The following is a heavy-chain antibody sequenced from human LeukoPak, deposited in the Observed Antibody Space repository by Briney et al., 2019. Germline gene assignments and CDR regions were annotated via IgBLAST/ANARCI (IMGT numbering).Heavy chain of an antibody. CDR1: GFIFSSYW. J-gene: IGHJ6*02. V-gene: IGHV3-7*05. D-gene: IGHD5-18*01. Sequence: LTGGSLRLSCAASGFIFSSYWMNWVRQAPGKGLEWVANIKEDGSAKYYVDSVKGRFTISRDNAKNSLYLQMNSLRAEDTAVYYCVMDTDVWGQGTTVTVSS. CDR3: VMDTDV. CDR2: IKEDGSAK.